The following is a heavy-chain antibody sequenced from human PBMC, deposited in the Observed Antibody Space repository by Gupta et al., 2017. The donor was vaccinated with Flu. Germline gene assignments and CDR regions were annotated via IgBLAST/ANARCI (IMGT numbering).Heavy chain of an antibody. CDR3: ASRLYCSSTSCYEPDAFDI. J-gene: IGHJ3*02. CDR2: IYPGDSDT. D-gene: IGHD2-2*01. CDR1: GYSFTSYW. Sequence: EVQLVQSGAEVKKPGESLKISCKGSGYSFTSYWIGWVRQMPGKGLEWMGIIYPGDSDTRYSPSFQGQVTISADKSISTAYLQWSSLKASDTAMYYCASRLYCSSTSCYEPDAFDIWGQGTMVTVSS. V-gene: IGHV5-51*01.